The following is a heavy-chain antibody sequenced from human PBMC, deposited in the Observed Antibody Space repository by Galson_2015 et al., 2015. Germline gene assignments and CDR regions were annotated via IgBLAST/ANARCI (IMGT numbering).Heavy chain of an antibody. J-gene: IGHJ4*02. CDR3: AKSYSNSWHYFDY. V-gene: IGHV3-23*01. CDR1: GFTFCSYS. D-gene: IGHD6-13*01. Sequence: SLRLSCAASGFTFCSYSMSWVRQAPGKGLEWVSAISVSDGSTYYADSVKGRFTISRDKSKNTLYLQMSSLRAEDTAVYYCAKSYSNSWHYFDYWGQGTLVTVSS. CDR2: ISVSDGST.